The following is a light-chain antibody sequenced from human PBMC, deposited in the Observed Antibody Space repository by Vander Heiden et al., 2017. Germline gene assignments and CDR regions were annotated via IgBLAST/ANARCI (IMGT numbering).Light chain of an antibody. V-gene: IGKV3-15*01. Sequence: DIVMTQSPATLSVSPGDRVPVSCRASHSLNNHLAWYQQKPGQAPRLLLYGASTRATGVPSRFSGSGSGTEFALTISSLQPEDFAVYYCQHYNKWPPVFGGGTKVEIK. CDR2: GAS. CDR3: QHYNKWPPV. J-gene: IGKJ4*01. CDR1: HSLNNH.